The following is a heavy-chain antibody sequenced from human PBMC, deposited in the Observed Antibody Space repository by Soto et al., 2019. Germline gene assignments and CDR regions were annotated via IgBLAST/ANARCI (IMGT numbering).Heavy chain of an antibody. J-gene: IGHJ3*02. V-gene: IGHV4-34*01. D-gene: IGHD2-15*01. CDR1: VGSFSGYY. CDR3: ARDGGSGAFLDI. Sequence: QVQLQQWGAGLLKPSETLSLTCADYVGSFSGYYWSWIRQPPGKGLEWIGEINHRGNTNYNPSLKSRVTMSVDRSKNQFSLKLNSVTAADTAVYYCARDGGSGAFLDIWGQGTMVTVSS. CDR2: INHRGNT.